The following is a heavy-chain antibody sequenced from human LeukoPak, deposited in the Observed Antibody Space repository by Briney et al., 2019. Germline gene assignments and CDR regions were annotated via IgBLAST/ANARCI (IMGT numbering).Heavy chain of an antibody. Sequence: GGSLRLSCAASGVILSSYGMHWVRQAPGKGLEWVALTSSDGNDKLYGDSVKGRFTISRDDSKSTLYLQMNSLRAEDTAVYYCTTKVIRGNSGDDYDDWGQGTLVTVSS. CDR3: TTKVIRGNSGDDYDD. V-gene: IGHV3-30*03. CDR2: TSSDGNDK. J-gene: IGHJ4*02. CDR1: GVILSSYG. D-gene: IGHD5-12*01.